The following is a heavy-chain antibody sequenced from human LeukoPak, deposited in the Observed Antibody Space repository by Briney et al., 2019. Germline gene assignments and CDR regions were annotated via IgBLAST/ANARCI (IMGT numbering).Heavy chain of an antibody. Sequence: GASVKVSCKASGHTFTSYYIHWVRQAPGQGLEWMGIINPSGGSISYAQKFQGRVTMTRDTSTSTVYMELSSLRSEDTAVYYCASRYGSGSYHDYYYGMDVWGQGTTVTVSS. CDR1: GHTFTSYY. CDR3: ASRYGSGSYHDYYYGMDV. D-gene: IGHD3-10*01. J-gene: IGHJ6*02. V-gene: IGHV1-46*01. CDR2: INPSGGSI.